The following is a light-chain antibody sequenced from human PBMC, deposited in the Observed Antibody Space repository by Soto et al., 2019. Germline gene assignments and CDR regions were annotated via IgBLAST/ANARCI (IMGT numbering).Light chain of an antibody. J-gene: IGKJ4*01. V-gene: IGKV1-39*01. CDR2: GAS. CDR3: QESYSTPLT. CDR1: QSIIRY. Sequence: DIQMTQSPSSLSASVGDRFTVTCRTSQSIIRYLNWYQQKPGRAPKLLIYGASTLESGVPSRFSGSGSGTDFTLTINNLQPEDFASYFCQESYSTPLTFGGGTKVDIK.